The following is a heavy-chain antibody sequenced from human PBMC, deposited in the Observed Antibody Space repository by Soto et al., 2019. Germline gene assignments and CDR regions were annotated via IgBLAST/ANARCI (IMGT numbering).Heavy chain of an antibody. CDR3: ARWLGYCSGGSCDSGDAFDI. CDR2: IIPILGIA. CDR1: GGTFSSYT. V-gene: IGHV1-69*02. Sequence: QVQLVQSGAEVKKPGSSVKVSCKASGGTFSSYTISWVRQAPGQGLEWMGRIIPILGIANYAQKFQGRVTITADKSTRTAYMELSSLRSEDTAVYYCARWLGYCSGGSCDSGDAFDIWGQGTMVTVSS. D-gene: IGHD2-15*01. J-gene: IGHJ3*02.